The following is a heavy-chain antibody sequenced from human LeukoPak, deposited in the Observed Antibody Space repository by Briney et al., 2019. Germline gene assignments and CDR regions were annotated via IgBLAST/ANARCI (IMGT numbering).Heavy chain of an antibody. J-gene: IGHJ5*02. CDR1: GGSISSRSYY. D-gene: IGHD1-26*01. CDR3: ARAVGSSESNWFDP. Sequence: SQTLSLTCTVSGGSISSRSYYWSWIRQPAGKGLEGIGRIYTSGSANYNPSLRSRGTISLDTSKNQFSLRLSSVTAADTAVYYCARAVGSSESNWFDPWGQGTLATVSS. CDR2: IYTSGSA. V-gene: IGHV4-61*02.